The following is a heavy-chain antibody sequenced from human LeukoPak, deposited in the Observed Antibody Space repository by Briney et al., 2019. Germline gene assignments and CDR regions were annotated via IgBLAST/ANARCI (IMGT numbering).Heavy chain of an antibody. V-gene: IGHV4-34*01. CDR2: INHSGST. J-gene: IGHJ3*01. CDR3: TGYCTNGVCYTSAFDV. CDR1: GGSFSGYY. Sequence: SETLSLTCAVYGGSFSGYYRSWIRQPPGKGLEWIGEINHSGSTNYNPSLKSRVTISVDTSKNQFSLKLSSVTAADTAVYYCTGYCTNGVCYTSAFDVWGQGTMVTVSS. D-gene: IGHD2-8*01.